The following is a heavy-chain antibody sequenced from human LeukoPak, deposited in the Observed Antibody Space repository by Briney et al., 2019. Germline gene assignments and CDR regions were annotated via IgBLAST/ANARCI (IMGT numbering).Heavy chain of an antibody. CDR1: GGSISSYY. J-gene: IGHJ4*02. CDR2: IYTSGST. Sequence: SETLSLTCTVSGGSISSYYWSWIRQPAGKGLEWIGRIYTSGSTNYNPSLKSRVTMSVDTSKNQFSLKLSSVTAADTAVYYCASSGNYGDYLDYWGQGTLVTVSS. D-gene: IGHD4-17*01. CDR3: ASSGNYGDYLDY. V-gene: IGHV4-4*07.